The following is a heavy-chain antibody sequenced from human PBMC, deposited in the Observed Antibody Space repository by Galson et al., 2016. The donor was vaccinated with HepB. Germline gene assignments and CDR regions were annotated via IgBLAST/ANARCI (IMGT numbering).Heavy chain of an antibody. CDR3: AKDTSWVLDF. D-gene: IGHD3-16*01. CDR1: GLSFSSYA. J-gene: IGHJ4*02. CDR2: IVDNGVTT. V-gene: IGHV3-23*01. Sequence: SLRLSCAASGLSFSSYAMCWVRQAPGKGLEWVSAIVDNGVTTYYADSVRGRFTISRDNSKSTLYLQMNSLRAEDTAVYYCAKDTSWVLDFWGQGNLVTVSS.